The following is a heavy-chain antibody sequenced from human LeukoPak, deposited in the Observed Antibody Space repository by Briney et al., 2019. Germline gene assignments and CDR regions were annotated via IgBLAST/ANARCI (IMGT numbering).Heavy chain of an antibody. CDR3: ATDGAGFDT. CDR1: GFTFNDYY. Sequence: GGSLRLSCAASGFTFNDYYMSWIRQAPGKGLEWLSYINIGGTNTHYADPVKGRFTISRDNAKKSLYLEMNNLGAEDTAVYYCATDGAGFDTWGQGVLVTVSS. J-gene: IGHJ5*02. CDR2: INIGGTNT. V-gene: IGHV3-11*01.